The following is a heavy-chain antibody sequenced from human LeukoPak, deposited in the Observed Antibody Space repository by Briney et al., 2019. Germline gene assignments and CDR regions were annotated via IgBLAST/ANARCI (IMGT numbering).Heavy chain of an antibody. V-gene: IGHV3-7*01. J-gene: IGHJ3*01. CDR3: ANEGGGAFDF. CDR2: IKEDGTEK. Sequence: GGSLRLSCAASGFTFSNAWMSWVRQAPGKGLEWVANIKEDGTEKYYVDSVRGRFTISRDNAKDSLYLQMNILRAEDTAIYYCANEGGGAFDFWGQGTMVTVSS. CDR1: GFTFSNAW.